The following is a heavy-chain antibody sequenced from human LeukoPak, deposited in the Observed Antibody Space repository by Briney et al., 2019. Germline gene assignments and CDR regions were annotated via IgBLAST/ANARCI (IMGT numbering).Heavy chain of an antibody. V-gene: IGHV4-34*01. CDR1: GGSFSGYY. CDR2: ITHHGTT. D-gene: IGHD4-17*01. CDR3: ASIYGDYSDFDY. Sequence: SETLSLTCGVYGGSFSGYYWSWIRQAPGEGLEWIGEITHHGTTNYSPSLRGRVTILADTSKGQFSLRLSSVTAADTAVYYCASIYGDYSDFDYWGQGTLVTVSS. J-gene: IGHJ4*02.